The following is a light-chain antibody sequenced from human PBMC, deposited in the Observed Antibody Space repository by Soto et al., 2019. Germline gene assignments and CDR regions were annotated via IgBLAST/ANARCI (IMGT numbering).Light chain of an antibody. J-gene: IGLJ2*01. CDR1: SSDMGRYNY. V-gene: IGLV2-14*01. CDR3: ASYTSTTTLVV. Sequence: QSALTQPASVSGSPGQSSTISCTGTSSDMGRYNYVSWYQQHPGKAPRLVISGVNKRPSGISNRFSGSKSGNTASLTISGLQADDEAIYYCASYTSTTTLVVFGGGTKVTVL. CDR2: GVN.